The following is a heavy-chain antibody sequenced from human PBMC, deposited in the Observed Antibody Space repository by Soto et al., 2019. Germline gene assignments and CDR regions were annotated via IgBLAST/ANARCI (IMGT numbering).Heavy chain of an antibody. CDR1: GYSFASYY. V-gene: IGHV1-46*01. J-gene: IGHJ4*02. CDR2: ITTSGSFT. Sequence: QVQLLQSGAEVKKPGASVRVSCQASGYSFASYYVHWVRQAPGQGLEWMGVITTSGSFTTLSQKFQGRLTLTRDTSTSTAFMELSSLISEDTAVYFCARGKNSGSPFDLWGQGTPVIVSS. D-gene: IGHD1-26*01. CDR3: ARGKNSGSPFDL.